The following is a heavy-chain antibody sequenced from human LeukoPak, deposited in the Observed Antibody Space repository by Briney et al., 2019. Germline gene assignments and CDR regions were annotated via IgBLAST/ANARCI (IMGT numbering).Heavy chain of an antibody. CDR3: ARAPYYDFWSGPLTCYMDV. Sequence: GGSLRLSCAAPGFTFSSYSMNWVRQAPGKGLEWVSYISSSSSTIYYADSVKGRFTISRDNAKNSLYLQMNSLRAEDTAVYYCARAPYYDFWSGPLTCYMDVWGKGTTVTVSS. D-gene: IGHD3-3*01. J-gene: IGHJ6*03. CDR2: ISSSSSTI. CDR1: GFTFSSYS. V-gene: IGHV3-48*01.